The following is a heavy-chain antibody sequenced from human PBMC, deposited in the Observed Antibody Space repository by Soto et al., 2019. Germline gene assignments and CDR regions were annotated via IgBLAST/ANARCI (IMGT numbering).Heavy chain of an antibody. V-gene: IGHV3-23*01. D-gene: IGHD1-26*01. CDR3: AKRDVPNTTSSAYFYDH. CDR2: ISVSVGST. Sequence: EVHLLQSGGGLVQPGGSLTLSCGVSGFPFAPSTMSWVRQAPGKGLEWVSTISVSVGSTYSADSVQGRFTVSSDISDNTLFLRMTSLTADDTAVYFCAKRDVPNTTSSAYFYDHWGRGVLVTVSS. J-gene: IGHJ4*02. CDR1: GFPFAPST.